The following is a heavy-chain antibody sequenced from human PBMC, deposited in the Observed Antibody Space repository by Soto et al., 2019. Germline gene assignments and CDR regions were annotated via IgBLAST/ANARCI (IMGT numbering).Heavy chain of an antibody. CDR2: ISGSGGST. CDR1: GFTFSSYA. V-gene: IGHV3-23*01. CDR3: ATQSGGRYFDRLPRDYYYYGMVV. Sequence: EVQLLESGGGLVQPGGSLRLSCAASGFTFSSYAMSWVRQAPGKGLEWVSAISGSGGSTYYADAVNGRFTISRDNSKKTLYLQMTRLRDEDMAVYYCATQSGGRYFDRLPRDYYYYGMVVWGQGTTLTVSS. J-gene: IGHJ6*01. D-gene: IGHD3-9*01.